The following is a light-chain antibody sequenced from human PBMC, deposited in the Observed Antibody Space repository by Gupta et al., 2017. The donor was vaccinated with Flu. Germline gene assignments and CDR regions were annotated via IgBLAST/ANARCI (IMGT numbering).Light chain of an antibody. CDR3: MQGTSCPYA. CDR1: PSLVRHEVNTD. Sequence: TSVQPASRACKSSPSLVRHEVNTDLHWFQQRPGQSPRRLIYKVSSRESGVPYRFSGSGSGTDFTLTISRLQADDFGVYYCMQGTSCPYAFGHGTKVEIK. V-gene: IGKV2-30*02. CDR2: KVS. J-gene: IGKJ2*01.